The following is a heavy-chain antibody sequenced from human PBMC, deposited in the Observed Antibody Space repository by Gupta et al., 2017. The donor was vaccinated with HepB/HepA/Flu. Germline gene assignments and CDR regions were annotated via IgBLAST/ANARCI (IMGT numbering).Heavy chain of an antibody. Sequence: QVQLVQSGAEVKKPGASVKVSCKASGYTFINHDIDWVRQAPGQGLEWMGWMNAYSGNTGYAQKFQDRLTLTRDTSTSTAYMELSSLKSEDTAGYYCARGSGTGGRDWFDPWGQGTLVTVSS. J-gene: IGHJ5*02. CDR3: ARGSGTGGRDWFDP. V-gene: IGHV1-8*01. CDR2: MNAYSGNT. CDR1: GYTFINHD. D-gene: IGHD7-27*01.